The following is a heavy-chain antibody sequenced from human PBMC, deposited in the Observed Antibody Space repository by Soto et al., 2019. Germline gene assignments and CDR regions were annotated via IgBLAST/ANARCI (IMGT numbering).Heavy chain of an antibody. CDR1: GYTFTSYA. J-gene: IGHJ4*02. CDR3: ATTRGPFGYIDY. D-gene: IGHD1-1*01. Sequence: GASVKVSCKASGYTFTSYAMHWVRQAPGQRLEWMGWINAGNGNTKYSQKFQGRVTITRDTSTSTAYMELSSLRSEDTAVYYCATTRGPFGYIDYWGQGTLVTVSS. V-gene: IGHV1-3*01. CDR2: INAGNGNT.